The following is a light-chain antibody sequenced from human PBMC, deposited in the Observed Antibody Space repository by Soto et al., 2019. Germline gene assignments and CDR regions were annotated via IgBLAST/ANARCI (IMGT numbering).Light chain of an antibody. CDR1: QSVSNY. CDR3: QHRAGWPPALT. CDR2: DAS. V-gene: IGKV3-11*01. Sequence: ELVLTQSPATLSLSPGERANLSCRASQSVSNYLAWYQQKPGQAPRLLIYDASNRATGIPARFSGSGSGTDFTLTISSLEPEDFAVYFCQHRAGWPPALTFGGGTKVEIK. J-gene: IGKJ4*01.